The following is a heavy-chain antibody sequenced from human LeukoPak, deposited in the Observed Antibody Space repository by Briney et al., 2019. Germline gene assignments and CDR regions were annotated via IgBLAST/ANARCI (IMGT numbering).Heavy chain of an antibody. J-gene: IGHJ1*01. CDR3: ARGPNYDSPWGELDFQH. CDR1: GFTFSSYE. Sequence: PGGSLRLSCAASGFTFSSYEMNWVRQAPGKGLEWVSYISSSGSTIYYADSVKGRFTISRDNAKNSLYLQMSSLRAEDTAVYYCARGPNYDSPWGELDFQHWGQGTLVTVSS. D-gene: IGHD3-16*01. V-gene: IGHV3-48*03. CDR2: ISSSGSTI.